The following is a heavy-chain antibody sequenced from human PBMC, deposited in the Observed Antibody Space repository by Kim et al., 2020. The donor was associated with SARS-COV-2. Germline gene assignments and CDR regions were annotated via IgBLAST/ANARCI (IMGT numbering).Heavy chain of an antibody. D-gene: IGHD3-22*01. V-gene: IGHV4-31*02. J-gene: IGHJ4*02. Sequence: SLSSRVTISVDTSKNQFSLKLGSVTAADTAVYYCARARYYDSSGYYYFDYWGQGTLVTVSS. CDR3: ARARYYDSSGYYYFDY.